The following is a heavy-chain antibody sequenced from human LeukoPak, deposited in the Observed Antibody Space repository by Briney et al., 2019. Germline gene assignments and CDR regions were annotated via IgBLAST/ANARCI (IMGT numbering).Heavy chain of an antibody. J-gene: IGHJ4*02. CDR1: GFTFSSYA. Sequence: GRSLRLSCAASGFTFSSYAMHWVRQAPGKGLEWVAVISYDGSNKYYADSVKGRFTISRDNSKKTLYLQMNSLRAEDTAVYYCARGGDYYYDSSGYYSPVDYWGQGTLVTVSS. CDR3: ARGGDYYYDSSGYYSPVDY. V-gene: IGHV3-30*04. D-gene: IGHD3-22*01. CDR2: ISYDGSNK.